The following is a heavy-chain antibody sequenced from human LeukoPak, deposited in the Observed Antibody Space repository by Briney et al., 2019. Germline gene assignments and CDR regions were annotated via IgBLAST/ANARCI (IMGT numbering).Heavy chain of an antibody. J-gene: IGHJ4*02. CDR2: IYHSGST. Sequence: PSETLSLTCTVSGYSISSGYYWGWIRPPPGKGLEWIGSIYHSGSTYYNPSLKSRVTVSVDTSKNQFSLKLSSVTAADTAVYYCARPYSYGPVYYFDYWGQGTLVTVSS. CDR3: ARPYSYGPVYYFDY. D-gene: IGHD5-18*01. CDR1: GYSISSGYY. V-gene: IGHV4-38-2*02.